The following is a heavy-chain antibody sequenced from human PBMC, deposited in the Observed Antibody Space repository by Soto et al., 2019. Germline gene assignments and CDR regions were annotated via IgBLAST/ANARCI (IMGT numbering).Heavy chain of an antibody. Sequence: ASVKVSWKASGYTFTSYGISWVRQAPGQGLEWMGWISAYNGNTNYAQKLQGRVTMTTDTSTSTAYMELRSLRSDDTAVYYCARWAPGLDIVVVPAAFDIWGQGTMVTVSS. V-gene: IGHV1-18*01. CDR3: ARWAPGLDIVVVPAAFDI. CDR2: ISAYNGNT. D-gene: IGHD2-2*03. J-gene: IGHJ3*02. CDR1: GYTFTSYG.